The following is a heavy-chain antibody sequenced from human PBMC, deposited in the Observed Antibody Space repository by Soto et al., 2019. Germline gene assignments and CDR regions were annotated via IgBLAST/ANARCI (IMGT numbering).Heavy chain of an antibody. CDR1: GFTFSSYA. D-gene: IGHD3-3*01. J-gene: IGHJ6*02. V-gene: IGHV3-23*01. CDR2: ISGSGGST. CDR3: AKDLFTITIFGVVLDV. Sequence: GGSLRLSCAASGFTFSSYAMSWVRQAPGKGLEWVSAISGSGGSTYYADSVKGRFTISRDNSKNTLYLQMNSLRAEDTAVYYCAKDLFTITIFGVVLDVWGQGTTVTVSS.